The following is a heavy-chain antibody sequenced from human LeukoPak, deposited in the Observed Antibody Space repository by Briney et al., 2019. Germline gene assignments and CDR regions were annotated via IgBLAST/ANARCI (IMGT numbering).Heavy chain of an antibody. Sequence: GSSVKVSCKASGGTFSSYAFSWVRQAPGQGLEWMGRIIPILGIANYAQKFQGRVTITADKSTSTAYMELSSLRSEDTAVYYGARDRVGYCSSTSCPLDYWGQGTLVTVSS. CDR3: ARDRVGYCSSTSCPLDY. CDR2: IIPILGIA. D-gene: IGHD2-2*01. V-gene: IGHV1-69*04. J-gene: IGHJ4*02. CDR1: GGTFSSYA.